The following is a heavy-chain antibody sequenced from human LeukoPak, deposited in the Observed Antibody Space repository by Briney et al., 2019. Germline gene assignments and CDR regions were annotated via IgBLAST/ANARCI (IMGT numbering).Heavy chain of an antibody. D-gene: IGHD2-21*02. CDR2: IIPILGIA. Sequence: GASVKVSCKASGGTFSSYAISWVRQAPGQGLEWMGRIIPILGIANYAQKFQGRVTITADNSTSTAYMELSSLRSEDTAVYYCARDLRHIVVVTAILNYYYYYGMDVWGQGTTVTVSS. J-gene: IGHJ6*02. CDR1: GGTFSSYA. CDR3: ARDLRHIVVVTAILNYYYYYGMDV. V-gene: IGHV1-69*04.